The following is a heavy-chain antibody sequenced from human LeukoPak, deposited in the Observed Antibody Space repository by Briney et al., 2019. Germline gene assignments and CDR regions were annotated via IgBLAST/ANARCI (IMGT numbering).Heavy chain of an antibody. CDR1: GITFSSYG. CDR3: ARDGDSSSNWFDP. CDR2: ISSSSSTI. D-gene: IGHD6-6*01. J-gene: IGHJ5*02. V-gene: IGHV3-48*01. Sequence: PGGSLRLSCAASGITFSSYGMSWVRQAPGKGLEWVSYISSSSSTIYYADSVRGRFTISRDNAKNSLYLQMNSLRAEDTAVYYCARDGDSSSNWFDPWGQGTLVTVSS.